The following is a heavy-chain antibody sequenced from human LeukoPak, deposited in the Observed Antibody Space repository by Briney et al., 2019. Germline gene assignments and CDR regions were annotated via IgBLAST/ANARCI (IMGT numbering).Heavy chain of an antibody. Sequence: GGSLRLSCAASGFTFSSYVMSWVRQAPGKGPEWVSALSGSGGSTYYADSVKGRFTISRDNSKNTLYLQMNSLRAEDTAVYYCAKGKSSGWYDNWFDPWGQGTLVTVSS. CDR3: AKGKSSGWYDNWFDP. V-gene: IGHV3-23*01. CDR2: LSGSGGST. CDR1: GFTFSSYV. D-gene: IGHD6-19*01. J-gene: IGHJ5*02.